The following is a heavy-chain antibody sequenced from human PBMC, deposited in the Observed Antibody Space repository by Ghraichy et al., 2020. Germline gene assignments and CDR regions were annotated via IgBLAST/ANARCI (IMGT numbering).Heavy chain of an antibody. V-gene: IGHV4-39*01. J-gene: IGHJ3*01. CDR3: ARHINNFDFNDDAFDV. CDR2: VFYSGST. D-gene: IGHD1-20*01. CDR1: GDSIGMNTYY. Sequence: SETLSLTCTVSGDSIGMNTYYWGWIRQPPGKGLEWIGSVFYSGSTFYNPSLKSRITISVDTSRNQFSLKMTSVTAADTAFYYCARHINNFDFNDDAFDVWGQGTLVTVSP.